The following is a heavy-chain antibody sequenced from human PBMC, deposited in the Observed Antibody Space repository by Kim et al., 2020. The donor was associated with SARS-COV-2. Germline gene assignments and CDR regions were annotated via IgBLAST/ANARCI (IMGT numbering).Heavy chain of an antibody. CDR1: GGSISSYY. CDR3: ARGSHYYDILTRFDP. D-gene: IGHD3-9*01. V-gene: IGHV4-59*13. Sequence: SETLSLTCTVSGGSISSYYWSWIRQPPGKGLEWIGYIYYSGSTNYNPSLKSRVTISVDTSKNQFSLKLSSVTAADTAVYYCARGSHYYDILTRFDPWGQGTLVTVSS. CDR2: IYYSGST. J-gene: IGHJ5*02.